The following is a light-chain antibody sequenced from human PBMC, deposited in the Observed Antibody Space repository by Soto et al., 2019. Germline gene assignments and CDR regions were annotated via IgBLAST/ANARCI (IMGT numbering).Light chain of an antibody. CDR3: SSYTSSSTLEVV. CDR1: MRDVGGYNY. V-gene: IGLV2-14*01. J-gene: IGLJ2*01. CDR2: EVS. Sequence: QSVLTQPASVSGSAGQSITISCSGTMRDVGGYNYVSWYQQHPGKAPKLMIYEVSNRPSGVSNRFSGSKSGNTASLTISGLQAEDEADYYCSSYTSSSTLEVVFGGGTKLTVL.